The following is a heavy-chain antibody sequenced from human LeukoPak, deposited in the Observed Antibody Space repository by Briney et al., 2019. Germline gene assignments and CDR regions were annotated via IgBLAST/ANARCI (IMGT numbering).Heavy chain of an antibody. J-gene: IGHJ6*02. CDR2: IYSGGST. CDR1: GFTVSSNY. CDR3: ARGPDYGDYPLWHYYYGMDV. Sequence: GGSLRLSCAASGFTVSSNYMSWVRQAPGKGLEWVSVIYSGGSTYYADSVKGRFTISRDNSKNTLYLQMNSLRAEDTAVYYCARGPDYGDYPLWHYYYGMDVWGQGTTVTASS. V-gene: IGHV3-53*01. D-gene: IGHD4-17*01.